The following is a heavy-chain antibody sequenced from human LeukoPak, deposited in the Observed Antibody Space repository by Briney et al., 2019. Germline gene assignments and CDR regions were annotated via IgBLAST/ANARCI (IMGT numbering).Heavy chain of an antibody. CDR3: ARGNWGCFDY. D-gene: IGHD7-27*01. V-gene: IGHV4-39*07. CDR2: IYYSGST. J-gene: IGHJ4*02. CDR1: GGSISSYY. Sequence: PSETLSLTCTVSGGSISSYYWGWIRQPPGKGLEWIGSIYYSGSTYYNPSLKSRVTISVDTSKNQFSLKLSSVTAADTAVYYCARGNWGCFDYWGQGTLVTVSS.